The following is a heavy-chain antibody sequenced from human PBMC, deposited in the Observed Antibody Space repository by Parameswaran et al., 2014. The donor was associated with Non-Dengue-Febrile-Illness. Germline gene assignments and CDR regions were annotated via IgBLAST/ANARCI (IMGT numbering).Heavy chain of an antibody. D-gene: IGHD3-22*01. CDR2: INPSGGGT. J-gene: IGHJ4*02. V-gene: IGHV1-46*01. Sequence: WVRQAPGQGLEWMGIINPSGGGTTYAQKFQGKITMTRDTSTSTVYLDLSSLRSEDTAVYYCARHYDSSGYYYDERGCFDYWGQGTLVTVSS. CDR3: ARHYDSSGYYYDERGCFDY.